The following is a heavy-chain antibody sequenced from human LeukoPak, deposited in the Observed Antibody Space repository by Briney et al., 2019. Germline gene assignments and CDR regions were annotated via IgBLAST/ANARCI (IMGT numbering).Heavy chain of an antibody. Sequence: GGSLRLSCAASGFTVSSNYMSWVRQAPGKGLEWVSVIYSGGSTYYADSVKGRFTISRDNSKNTLYLQMNSLRAEDTAVYYCARGRGYYDSSGYYLEAPDAFDIWGQGTMVTVSS. CDR1: GFTVSSNY. D-gene: IGHD3-22*01. V-gene: IGHV3-53*01. J-gene: IGHJ3*02. CDR3: ARGRGYYDSSGYYLEAPDAFDI. CDR2: IYSGGST.